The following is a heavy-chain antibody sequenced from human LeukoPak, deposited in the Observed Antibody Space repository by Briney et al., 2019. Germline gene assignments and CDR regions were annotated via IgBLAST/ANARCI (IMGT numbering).Heavy chain of an antibody. J-gene: IGHJ5*02. CDR3: ARGVGWLWFDP. V-gene: IGHV4-34*01. CDR1: GGSFSGYY. D-gene: IGHD6-19*01. Sequence: PSETLSLTCAVYGGSFSGYYWSWIRQPPGKGLEWIGEINHSGSTNYNPSLKSRVTISVDTSKNQFSLKLSSVTAADTAVYYCARGVGWLWFDPWGQGTLVTVSS. CDR2: INHSGST.